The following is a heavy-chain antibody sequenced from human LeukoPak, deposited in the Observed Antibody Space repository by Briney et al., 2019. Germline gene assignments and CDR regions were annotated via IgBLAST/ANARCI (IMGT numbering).Heavy chain of an antibody. D-gene: IGHD3-16*01. CDR2: IYYSGST. V-gene: IGHV4-38-2*02. CDR3: AREGSRFLLYNWFDP. Sequence: SETLSLTCTVSGYSISSGYYWGWIRQPPGKGLEWIGSIYYSGSTHYNPSLKSRVTISVDTSKNQFSLKLSSVTAADTAVYYCAREGSRFLLYNWFDPWGQGTLVAVSS. J-gene: IGHJ5*02. CDR1: GYSISSGYY.